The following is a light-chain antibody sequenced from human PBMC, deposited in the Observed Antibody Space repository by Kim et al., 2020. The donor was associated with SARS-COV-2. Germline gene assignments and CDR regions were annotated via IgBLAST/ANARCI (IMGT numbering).Light chain of an antibody. V-gene: IGKV3-11*01. CDR3: QQRSNWPPYT. Sequence: LSPGKRATLPGRARQSVSSYLAWYQQKPGQAPRLLIYDASNRATGIPARFSGSGSGTDFTLTMSSLEPEDFAVYYCQQRSNWPPYTFGQGTKLEI. CDR2: DAS. CDR1: QSVSSY. J-gene: IGKJ2*01.